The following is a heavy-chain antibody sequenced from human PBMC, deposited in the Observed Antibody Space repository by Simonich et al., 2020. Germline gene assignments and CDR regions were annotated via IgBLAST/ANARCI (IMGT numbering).Heavy chain of an antibody. D-gene: IGHD6-13*01. J-gene: IGHJ6*02. Sequence: QVQLQESGPGLVKPSETLSLTCAVSGYSISSGYYWGWIRQPPGKGLEWIGSIYHVGTTYNTPSLKSRVTIAVDTSKNQFSLKLSSVTAADTAVYYCARVGYSNYYYYGIDVWGQGTTVTVSS. V-gene: IGHV4-38-2*01. CDR3: ARVGYSNYYYYGIDV. CDR2: IYHVGTT. CDR1: GYSISSGYY.